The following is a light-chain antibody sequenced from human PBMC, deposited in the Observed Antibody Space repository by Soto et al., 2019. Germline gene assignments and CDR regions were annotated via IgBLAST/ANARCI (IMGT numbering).Light chain of an antibody. CDR3: TSYTSTIPYV. CDR1: SNDVGGYNY. J-gene: IGLJ1*01. V-gene: IGLV2-14*01. Sequence: QSVLTQPASVSGSPGQSITISCTGSSNDVGGYNYVSWYQQHPGQAPKLIIYEVSDRPSGVSPRFSGSKSGNTASLTISGLQVEDEADYFCTSYTSTIPYVFGSAKKVIVL. CDR2: EVS.